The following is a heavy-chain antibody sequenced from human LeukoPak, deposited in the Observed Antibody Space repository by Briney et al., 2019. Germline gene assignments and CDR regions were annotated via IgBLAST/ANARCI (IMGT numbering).Heavy chain of an antibody. CDR3: ARDRPNYYGSDGHYYRRDGDY. CDR1: RFTFSNYT. Sequence: PGGSLRLSCAASRFTFSNYTMNWVRQAPGKGLEWVSSITSRDGGTFYADSVKGRFTISRDNSKNTLYLQMNSLRADDTAIYYCARDRPNYYGSDGHYYRRDGDYWGQGTLVTVSS. V-gene: IGHV3-23*01. CDR2: ITSRDGGT. D-gene: IGHD3-22*01. J-gene: IGHJ4*02.